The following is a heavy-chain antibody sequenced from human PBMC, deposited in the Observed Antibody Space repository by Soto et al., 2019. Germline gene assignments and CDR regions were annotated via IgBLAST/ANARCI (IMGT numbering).Heavy chain of an antibody. CDR3: AKEGYNWNQAYNWFDP. J-gene: IGHJ5*02. V-gene: IGHV3-30*18. D-gene: IGHD1-20*01. CDR2: ISYDGSNK. Sequence: PRGSLRLSCAASGFTFSSYGMHWVRQAPGKGLEWVAVISYDGSNKYYADSVKGRFTISRDNSKNTLYLQMNSLRAEDTAVYYCAKEGYNWNQAYNWFDPWGQGTLVTVSS. CDR1: GFTFSSYG.